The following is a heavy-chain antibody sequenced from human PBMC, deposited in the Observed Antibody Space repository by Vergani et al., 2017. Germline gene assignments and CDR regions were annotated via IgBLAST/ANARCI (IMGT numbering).Heavy chain of an antibody. J-gene: IGHJ1*01. V-gene: IGHV3-7*03. CDR2: INQQGSEK. D-gene: IGHD3-3*01. CDR3: AKDGTIFGVVIPFQH. Sequence: EVLLVQFGGGLVQPGGSLRLSCEASGFSFSSHWMSWVRQAPGKGLEWVANINQQGSEKSYVDSVKGRFTISRDNSKNTLYLQMNSLRAEDTAVYYCAKDGTIFGVVIPFQHWGQGTLVTVSS. CDR1: GFSFSSHW.